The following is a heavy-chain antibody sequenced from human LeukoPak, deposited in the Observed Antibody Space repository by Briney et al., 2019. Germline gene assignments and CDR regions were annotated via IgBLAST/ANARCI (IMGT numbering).Heavy chain of an antibody. V-gene: IGHV4-31*03. CDR1: GGSISSGGYY. J-gene: IGHJ4*02. CDR2: IYYSGST. CDR3: ARAEPGYFDY. Sequence: SETLSLTCTVSGGSISSGGYYWSWIRQHPGKGLEWIGYIYYSGSTYYNPSLKSRVTISVDTSKNQFSLKLSSVTAADTAVYYCARAEPGYFDYWGQGTLVTVSS.